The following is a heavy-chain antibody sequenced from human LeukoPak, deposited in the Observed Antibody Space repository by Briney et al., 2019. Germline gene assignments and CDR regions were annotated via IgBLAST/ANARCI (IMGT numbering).Heavy chain of an antibody. J-gene: IGHJ6*02. V-gene: IGHV1-69*13. Sequence: SVKVSCKASGGTFSSYAISWVRQAPGQGLEWMGGIIPIFGTANYAQKFQGRVTITADESTSTAYMELSRLRSEDTAVYYCARDDVVVVAATNNKNYYYYGMDVWGQGTTVTVSS. D-gene: IGHD2-15*01. CDR2: IIPIFGTA. CDR1: GGTFSSYA. CDR3: ARDDVVVVAATNNKNYYYYGMDV.